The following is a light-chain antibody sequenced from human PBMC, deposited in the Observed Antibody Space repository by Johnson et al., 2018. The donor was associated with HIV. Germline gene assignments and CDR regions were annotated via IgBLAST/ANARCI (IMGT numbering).Light chain of an antibody. CDR1: SSTIRINH. J-gene: IGLJ1*01. CDR2: ENN. Sequence: QSVLTQPPSVSAAPGQKVTISCSGSSSTIRINHVSWYQQLPGTAPKLLICENNKRPSGIPDRFSASQSGTSATLDLTGLQTGDEADYFCSSWDSSLGGRVYGTGTKVTVL. V-gene: IGLV1-51*02. CDR3: SSWDSSLGGRV.